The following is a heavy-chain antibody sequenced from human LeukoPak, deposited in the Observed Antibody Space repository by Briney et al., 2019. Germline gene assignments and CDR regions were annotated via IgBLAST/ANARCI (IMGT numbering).Heavy chain of an antibody. V-gene: IGHV1-2*02. CDR3: VRANFLYCGSACCLFDF. CDR2: INPVSGGK. CDR1: DYTFTDYY. J-gene: IGHJ4*02. Sequence: ASVTVSCKASDYTFTDYYLHWVRQAPGKGPEWMGWINPVSGGKHYVGEFQERGTLIRETSINTAYMGLSGLRSDDTSVYYCVRANFLYCGSACCLFDFWGQGTLVTVSS. D-gene: IGHD2-21*02.